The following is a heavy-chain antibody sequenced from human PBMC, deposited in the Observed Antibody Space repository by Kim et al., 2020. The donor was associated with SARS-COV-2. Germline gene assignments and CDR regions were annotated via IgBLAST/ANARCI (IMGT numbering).Heavy chain of an antibody. V-gene: IGHV3-30*04. CDR1: GFTFSSYA. CDR3: ARDVGSGSYYLDY. J-gene: IGHJ4*02. D-gene: IGHD3-10*01. Sequence: GGSLRLSCAASGFTFSSYAMHWVRQAPGKGLEWVAVISYDGSNKYYADSVKGRFTISRDNSKNTLYLQMNSLRAEDTAVYYCARDVGSGSYYLDYWGQGT. CDR2: ISYDGSNK.